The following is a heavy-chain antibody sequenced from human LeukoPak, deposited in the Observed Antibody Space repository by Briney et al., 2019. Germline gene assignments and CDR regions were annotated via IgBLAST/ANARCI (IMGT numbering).Heavy chain of an antibody. V-gene: IGHV3-73*01. CDR1: GFIFTGSG. J-gene: IGHJ4*02. CDR2: IIRKADSYAT. Sequence: GGSLKLSCAASGFIFTGSGMHWVRQASGKGLEWVGRIIRKADSYATEYAASVKGRFTISRDDSKNTTYLQMNSLKIEDTAVYYCSRRAASMDYWGQGTLVTVSS. D-gene: IGHD6-13*01. CDR3: SRRAASMDY.